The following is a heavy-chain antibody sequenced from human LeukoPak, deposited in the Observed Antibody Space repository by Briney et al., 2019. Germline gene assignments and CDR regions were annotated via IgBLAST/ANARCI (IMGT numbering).Heavy chain of an antibody. CDR1: GCSISSSSYY. CDR3: AGDCSSHMDV. CDR2: IYYSENT. Sequence: SETLSLTCTVSGCSISSSSYYWVWLPQPPGKELEGIGSIYYSENTYYNPSLKSRVTISVDTNKNLFSLKQSPVTAAVTAVDYCAGDCSSHMDVWGKGTTVTVSS. V-gene: IGHV4-39*01. J-gene: IGHJ6*03. D-gene: IGHD2-15*01.